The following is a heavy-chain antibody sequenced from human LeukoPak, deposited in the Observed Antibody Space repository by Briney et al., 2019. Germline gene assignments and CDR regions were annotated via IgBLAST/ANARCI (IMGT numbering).Heavy chain of an antibody. D-gene: IGHD3-22*01. V-gene: IGHV4-38-2*02. CDR2: IYHSGST. Sequence: SETLSLTCTVSGYSISSGNYWGCIRQPPGKGLEWIGSIYHSGSTYYNPSLKSRVTISVDTSKNQFSLKLSSVTAADTAVYYCARYYSYGSGYYLGDYFDYWGRGTLVTVSS. CDR3: ARYYSYGSGYYLGDYFDY. CDR1: GYSISSGNY. J-gene: IGHJ4*02.